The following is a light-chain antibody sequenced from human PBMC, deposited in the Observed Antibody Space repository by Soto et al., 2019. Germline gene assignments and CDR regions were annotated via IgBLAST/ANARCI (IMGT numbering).Light chain of an antibody. Sequence: EIVLTQSPGTLSLSPGERATLSCRASQSVSTSHLAWYQQKPGQAPSLLIYGASSRATGIPDRFSGSGSGTDFTLTISRLEPEDFAVYYCQQYGSSWTFGQGTKVDIK. CDR2: GAS. CDR1: QSVSTSH. V-gene: IGKV3-20*01. J-gene: IGKJ1*01. CDR3: QQYGSSWT.